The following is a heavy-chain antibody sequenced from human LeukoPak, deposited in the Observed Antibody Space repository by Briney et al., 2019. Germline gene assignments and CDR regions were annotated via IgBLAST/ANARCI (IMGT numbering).Heavy chain of an antibody. D-gene: IGHD3-3*01. CDR3: ARGGITIFGVATYLDV. CDR2: IWYDGSNE. CDR1: GFTFSTYA. Sequence: GMSLRLSCVPSGFTFSTYAMYWVRQAPGKGLGWVAVIWYDGSNEHYADSVKGRFTISRDDSENTLDLQMNSLRTEDTAVYYCARGGITIFGVATYLDVWGKGTTVIVSS. J-gene: IGHJ6*03. V-gene: IGHV3-30*04.